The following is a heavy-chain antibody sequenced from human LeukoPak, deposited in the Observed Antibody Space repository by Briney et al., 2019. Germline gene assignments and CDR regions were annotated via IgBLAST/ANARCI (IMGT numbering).Heavy chain of an antibody. CDR3: ARGGAAHTY. CDR2: IYHSGST. D-gene: IGHD1-26*01. J-gene: IGHJ4*02. Sequence: SGTLSLTCAVSGDSISNNNWWNWVRQPPGKGLEWIGEIYHSGSTNYNPSLKSRVTISVDKSKNQFFLKLNSVTAADTAVYYCARGGAAHTYWGQGTLVTVSS. V-gene: IGHV4-4*02. CDR1: GDSISNNNW.